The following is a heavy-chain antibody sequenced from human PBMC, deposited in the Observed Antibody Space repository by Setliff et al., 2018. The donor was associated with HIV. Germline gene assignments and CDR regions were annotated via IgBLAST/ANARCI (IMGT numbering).Heavy chain of an antibody. CDR2: IIPMFGTL. CDR1: GGTFSSYA. V-gene: IGHV1-69*05. J-gene: IGHJ3*02. CDR3: ARGHSHGYGYSGSYGPFDI. D-gene: IGHD1-26*01. Sequence: GASVKVSCKASGGTFSSYAINWVRQAPGQGLQWMGGIIPMFGTLNFAQKFQGRVTISTDDSTSTAYMELNSLRSEDTAVYYCARGHSHGYGYSGSYGPFDIWGQGTMVT.